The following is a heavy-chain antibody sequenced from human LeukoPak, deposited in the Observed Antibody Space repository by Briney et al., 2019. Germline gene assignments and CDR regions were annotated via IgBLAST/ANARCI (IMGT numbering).Heavy chain of an antibody. CDR1: GYTFTSYD. V-gene: IGHV1-8*01. Sequence: GASVKVSCKASGYTFTSYDINWVRQATGQGLEWMGWMNPNSGNTGYAQKFQGRVTMTRNTSISTAYMEPSSLRSEDTAVYYCARGRWGIAAAGTLNWFDPWGQGTLVTVSS. D-gene: IGHD6-13*01. CDR3: ARGRWGIAAAGTLNWFDP. CDR2: MNPNSGNT. J-gene: IGHJ5*02.